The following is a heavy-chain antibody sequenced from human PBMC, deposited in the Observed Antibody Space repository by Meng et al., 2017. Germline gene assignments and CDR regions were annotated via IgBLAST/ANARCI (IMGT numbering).Heavy chain of an antibody. CDR1: VGSLSSSNW. V-gene: IGHV4-4*02. CDR2: IYHSGST. J-gene: IGHJ4*02. CDR3: ARWSIYCSGGSCYSFDY. Sequence: VQRHESGQGLVEPSGTLYLTCAVAVGSLSSSNWWSWVRQPPGKWLEWIGEIYHSGSTTYNPSLKSRVTISVDKSKNQFSLKLSSVTAADTAVYYCARWSIYCSGGSCYSFDYWGQGTLVTVSS. D-gene: IGHD2-15*01.